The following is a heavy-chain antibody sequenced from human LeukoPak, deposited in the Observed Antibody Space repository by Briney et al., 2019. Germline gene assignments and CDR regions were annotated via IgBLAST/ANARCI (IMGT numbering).Heavy chain of an antibody. D-gene: IGHD3-22*01. V-gene: IGHV3-43*02. CDR2: ISGDGGST. J-gene: IGHJ4*02. CDR3: AKVLDYYDSSGYFIDY. Sequence: GGSLRLSCAAFGVTFDDYARHWVRQAPGKGLEWVSLISGDGGSTYYADSVKGRFTISRDNSKNSLYLQMNSLRTEDTALYYCAKVLDYYDSSGYFIDYWGQGTLVTVSS. CDR1: GVTFDDYA.